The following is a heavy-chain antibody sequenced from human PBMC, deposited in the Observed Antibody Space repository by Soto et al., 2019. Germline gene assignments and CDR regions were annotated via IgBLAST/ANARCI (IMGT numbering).Heavy chain of an antibody. Sequence: EVQLLESGGGLVQPGGSLRLSCAASGFTFSSYAMRWVRQAPGKGLEWVSAISGSGGSTYYADSVKGRFTISRDNSKNTLYLQMNRLRAEDTAVNYCAKDLGGEQGLVGCYFDYWGQGTLVTVSS. CDR1: GFTFSSYA. CDR3: AKDLGGEQGLVGCYFDY. CDR2: ISGSGGST. V-gene: IGHV3-23*01. J-gene: IGHJ4*02. D-gene: IGHD6-19*01.